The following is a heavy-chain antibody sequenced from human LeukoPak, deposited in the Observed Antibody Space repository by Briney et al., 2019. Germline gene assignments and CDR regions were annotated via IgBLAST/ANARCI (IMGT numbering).Heavy chain of an antibody. V-gene: IGHV3-23*01. D-gene: IGHD3-22*01. CDR2: ISGSSSSS. Sequence: GGSLRLSCAASGFTFSSYAMTWVRQAPGKGLEWVSGISGSSSSSYYADSVKGRFTISRDYSNNTVYLQMNSLRAEDTAVYYCVKEGEVVITHRFDSWGQGTLVTVSS. CDR3: VKEGEVVITHRFDS. CDR1: GFTFSSYA. J-gene: IGHJ4*02.